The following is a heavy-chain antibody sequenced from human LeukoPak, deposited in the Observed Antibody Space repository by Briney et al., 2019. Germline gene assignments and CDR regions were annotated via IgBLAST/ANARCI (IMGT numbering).Heavy chain of an antibody. CDR2: TSAYNGNT. CDR1: GGTFTSYG. J-gene: IGHJ4*02. Sequence: ASVKVSCKASGGTFTSYGISWVRQAPGQGLEWMGWTSAYNGNTNYAQKLQGRVTMTTDTSTSTAYMELRSLRSDDTAVYYCARDATPGIAAAGTFDYWGQGTLVTVSS. V-gene: IGHV1-18*01. D-gene: IGHD6-13*01. CDR3: ARDATPGIAAAGTFDY.